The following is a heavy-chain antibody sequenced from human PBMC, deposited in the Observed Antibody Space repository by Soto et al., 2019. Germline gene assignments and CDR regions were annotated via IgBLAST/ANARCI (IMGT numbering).Heavy chain of an antibody. D-gene: IGHD6-19*01. CDR2: TYYRSRWYN. CDR3: ARDRSGSGWFNAFDI. V-gene: IGHV6-1*01. Sequence: SQTLSLTCAISGDSVFSSTAAWNWIRQSPSRGLEWLGRTYYRSRWYNDYAVSVKSRITINPDTSKYQFSLQLNSVTPEDTAVYYCARDRSGSGWFNAFDIWGHGTMVTVSS. CDR1: GDSVFSSTAA. J-gene: IGHJ3*02.